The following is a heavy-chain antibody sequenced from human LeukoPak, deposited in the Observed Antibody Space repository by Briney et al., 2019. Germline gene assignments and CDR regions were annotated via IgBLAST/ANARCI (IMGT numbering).Heavy chain of an antibody. Sequence: GGSLRLSCAASGFTFSDYYMSWIRQAPGKGLEWVSYISSSSSYTNYADSVKGRFTISRDNSKNTLFLQMNSLRAEDTAVYYCAKDLMTGDYWGQGTLVTVSS. CDR1: GFTFSDYY. CDR2: ISSSSSYT. CDR3: AKDLMTGDY. V-gene: IGHV3-11*05. D-gene: IGHD3-10*01. J-gene: IGHJ4*02.